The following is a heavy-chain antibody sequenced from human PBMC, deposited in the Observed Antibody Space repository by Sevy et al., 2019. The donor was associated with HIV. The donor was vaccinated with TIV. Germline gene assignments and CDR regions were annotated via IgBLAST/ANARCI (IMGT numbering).Heavy chain of an antibody. Sequence: GGSLRLSCAASGFTVSSNSMTWVRQAPGKELEWVSIVYSDGSAYYTDSVKGRFTISTDNSKNMWYLQMNSLRAEDTALYYCATVRYSSAERVFYAMDVWGQGTTVTVSS. D-gene: IGHD5-18*01. J-gene: IGHJ6*02. CDR1: GFTVSSNS. CDR3: ATVRYSSAERVFYAMDV. CDR2: VYSDGSA. V-gene: IGHV3-53*01.